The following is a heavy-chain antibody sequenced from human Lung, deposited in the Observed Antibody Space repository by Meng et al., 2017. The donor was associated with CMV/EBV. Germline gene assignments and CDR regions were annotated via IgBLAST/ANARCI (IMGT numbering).Heavy chain of an antibody. CDR1: GGSITSDGYP. Sequence: TVSGGSITSDGYPWTWIRQPPGKGLEWLGYIYNGGTIDYRPSLKSRLTLSFDASKTQFSLKLTSVTAADTAVYFCARDASGSGSFLTWGQGILVTVSS. CDR2: IYNGGTI. V-gene: IGHV4-30-4*08. CDR3: ARDASGSGSFLT. D-gene: IGHD3-10*01. J-gene: IGHJ4*02.